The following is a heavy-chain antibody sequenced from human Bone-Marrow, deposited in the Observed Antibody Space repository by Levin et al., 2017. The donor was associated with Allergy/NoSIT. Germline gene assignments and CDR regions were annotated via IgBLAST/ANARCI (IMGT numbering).Heavy chain of an antibody. Sequence: GESLKISCAASGFTFNSYAMNWVRQAPGKGLEWVSSINSGGTGTYYADSVKGRFTISRDNSKSTLSLQMDSLRAEDTGLYFCAGWRVEQTAPGWCNWFDPWGQGTLVTVSS. J-gene: IGHJ5*02. D-gene: IGHD6-13*01. CDR3: AGWRVEQTAPGWCNWFDP. V-gene: IGHV3-23*01. CDR1: GFTFNSYA. CDR2: INSGGTGT.